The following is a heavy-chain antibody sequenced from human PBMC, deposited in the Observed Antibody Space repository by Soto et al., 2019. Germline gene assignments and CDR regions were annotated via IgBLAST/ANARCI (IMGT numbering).Heavy chain of an antibody. Sequence: QGQLVQSGAEVKKPGASVKVSCKASGYDFIDHYIHWLRQAPGQGLEWMGWINPNGGGTKYAQKFKDRITMTGDTSITTVYMSLSGLTSNDTALYYCARDLNTYFGPGSLHGFFDFWGQGTQVTVSS. J-gene: IGHJ4*02. CDR1: GYDFIDHY. CDR3: ARDLNTYFGPGSLHGFFDF. V-gene: IGHV1-2*02. CDR2: INPNGGGT. D-gene: IGHD3-10*01.